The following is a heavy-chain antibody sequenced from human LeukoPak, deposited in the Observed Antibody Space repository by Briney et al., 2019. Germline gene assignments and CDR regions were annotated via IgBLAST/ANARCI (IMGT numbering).Heavy chain of an antibody. J-gene: IGHJ6*02. Sequence: ASVKVSCKTSGYSFTSYGFTWVRRAPGQGLEWMGWVSAYDGSTNYAQKIRGRVTMTTDASKNTVYMELRSLRFDDTAVYYCARGGRDGMDVWGQGTTVTVSS. D-gene: IGHD3-10*01. CDR1: GYSFTSYG. CDR2: VSAYDGST. V-gene: IGHV1-18*01. CDR3: ARGGRDGMDV.